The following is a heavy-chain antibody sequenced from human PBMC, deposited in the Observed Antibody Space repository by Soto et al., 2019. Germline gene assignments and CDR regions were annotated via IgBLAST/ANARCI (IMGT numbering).Heavy chain of an antibody. D-gene: IGHD2-2*01. Sequence: VASVKVSCKASGYTFTGYYMHWVRQAPGQGLEWMGWINPNSGGTNYAQKFQGWVTMTRDTSISTAYMELSRLRSDDTAVYYCARAWIRRVLVPASIGGDNDVFYIWAQGTLVTVS. CDR1: GYTFTGYY. V-gene: IGHV1-2*04. CDR2: INPNSGGT. CDR3: ARAWIRRVLVPASIGGDNDVFYI. J-gene: IGHJ3*02.